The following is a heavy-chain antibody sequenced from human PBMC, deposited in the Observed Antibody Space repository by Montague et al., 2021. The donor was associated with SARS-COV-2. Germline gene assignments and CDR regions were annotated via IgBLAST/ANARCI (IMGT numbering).Heavy chain of an antibody. CDR3: ARRNGGLAVGGIWFDP. CDR2: IYPSGTT. D-gene: IGHD6-19*01. J-gene: IGHJ5*02. CDR1: GGSIGTSSHF. V-gene: IGHV4-39*01. Sequence: SETLSLTCTVSGGSIGTSSHFWGWVRQPPGKGLEWIGIIYPSGTTSYIPSLKSRLTISIDTSNNQFSLRLSSVTATDTAVYYCARRNGGLAVGGIWFDPWGQGRLVTVSS.